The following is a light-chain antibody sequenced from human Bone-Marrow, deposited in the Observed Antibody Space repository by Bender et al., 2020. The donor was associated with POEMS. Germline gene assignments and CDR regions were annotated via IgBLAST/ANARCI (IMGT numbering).Light chain of an antibody. CDR3: QSSDITATWV. Sequence: SFELTQPPSLSVSPGQTARITCSGEALPKQYVYWYQQQPGQAPVLLIYQDMKRPSGIPERFSGSSSGTTVTLTISGVQAEDEAVYYCQSSDITATWVFGGGTKLTVL. J-gene: IGLJ3*02. V-gene: IGLV3-25*03. CDR2: QDM. CDR1: ALPKQY.